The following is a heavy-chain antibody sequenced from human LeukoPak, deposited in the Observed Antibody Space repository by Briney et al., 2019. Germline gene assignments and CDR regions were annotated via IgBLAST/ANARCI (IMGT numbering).Heavy chain of an antibody. Sequence: TSQTLSLTCTVSGGSISSGSYYWSWIRQPAGKGLEWIGNIYNSGSAYYNPSLKSRVTISVDTSKNQFSLKLSSVTAADTAIYYCARVVPAATFDYWGQGTLVTVSS. CDR3: ARVVPAATFDY. V-gene: IGHV4-61*09. CDR2: IYNSGSA. CDR1: GGSISSGSYY. D-gene: IGHD2-2*01. J-gene: IGHJ4*02.